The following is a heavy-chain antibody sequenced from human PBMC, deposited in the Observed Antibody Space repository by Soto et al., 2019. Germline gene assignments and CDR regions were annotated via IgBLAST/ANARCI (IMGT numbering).Heavy chain of an antibody. J-gene: IGHJ5*02. CDR1: GYTFTSYG. CDR3: ARAYSPGLFDP. CDR2: ISANNGNT. Sequence: QVQLVQSGAEVKKPGASVKVSCKASGYTFTSYGIIWVRQAPGQGLEWMGWISANNGNTKYAQNFQGRVTMTTDTPTSTAYMELRSLRSDDTAVYYCARAYSPGLFDPWGQGTLVTVSS. D-gene: IGHD2-15*01. V-gene: IGHV1-18*01.